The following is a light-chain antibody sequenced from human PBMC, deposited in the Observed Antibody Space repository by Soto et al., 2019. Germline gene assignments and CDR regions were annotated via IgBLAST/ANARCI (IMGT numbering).Light chain of an antibody. Sequence: QSVLTQPASVSGSPGQSITVSCTGTSSDVGTYNYVSWYQQHPGKAPKLMIYEVSTRPSGVSNRFSGSKSGNTASLTISGLQAEDEADYSCSSYTSSTLFLFGTGTKVTVL. CDR2: EVS. V-gene: IGLV2-14*01. CDR3: SSYTSSTLFL. J-gene: IGLJ1*01. CDR1: SSDVGTYNY.